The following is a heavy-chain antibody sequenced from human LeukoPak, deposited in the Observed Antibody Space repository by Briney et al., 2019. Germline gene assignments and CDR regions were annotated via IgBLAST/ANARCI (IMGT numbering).Heavy chain of an antibody. V-gene: IGHV3-21*01. CDR3: ATLPRRDIVVVPAAIPDY. J-gene: IGHJ4*02. D-gene: IGHD2-2*02. Sequence: PGGSLRLSCAASGFTFSSYSMSWVRQAPGKGLEWVSSINSSSSYIYYADSVKGRFTISRDNAKNSLYLQMNSLRAEDTAVYYCATLPRRDIVVVPAAIPDYWGQGTLVTVSS. CDR1: GFTFSSYS. CDR2: INSSSSYI.